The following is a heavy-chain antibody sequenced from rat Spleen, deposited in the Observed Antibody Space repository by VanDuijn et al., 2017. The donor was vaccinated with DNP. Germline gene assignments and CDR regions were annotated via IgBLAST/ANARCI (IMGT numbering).Heavy chain of an antibody. V-gene: IGHV5-20*01. CDR1: GFTFSDYY. CDR3: TSGLY. J-gene: IGHJ2*01. Sequence: EVQVVETGGGLVQPGRSLKLSCAASGFTFSDYYMAWVRQAPTKGLEWVASITNSGGSTYYRDSVKGRFTISRDNAKSTLYLQMDSLRSEDTATYYCTSGLYWGQGVMVTVSS. CDR2: ITNSGGST. D-gene: IGHD1-7*01.